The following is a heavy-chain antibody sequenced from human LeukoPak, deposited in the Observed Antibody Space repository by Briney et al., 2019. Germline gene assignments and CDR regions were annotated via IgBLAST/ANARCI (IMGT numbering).Heavy chain of an antibody. Sequence: ASVKVSCKASGYTFSSYGISWVRQAPGQGLEWMGWISAYNGNTNYAQKLQGRVTMTTHTSTSTAYMELRSLRSDDTAVYYCARWLGTGYFHYFDYWGQGTLVTVSS. CDR1: GYTFSSYG. V-gene: IGHV1-18*01. CDR2: ISAYNGNT. D-gene: IGHD3/OR15-3a*01. J-gene: IGHJ4*02. CDR3: ARWLGTGYFHYFDY.